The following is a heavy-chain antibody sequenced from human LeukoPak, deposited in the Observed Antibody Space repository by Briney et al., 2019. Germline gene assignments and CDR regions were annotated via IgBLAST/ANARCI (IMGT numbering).Heavy chain of an antibody. Sequence: SETLSLTCTVSGGSISSYYWSWVRQPPGKGLEWVGDIYYGGSTNYNPSLKSRVTISVDTSKNQFSLKLSSVTAADTAVYYCARVRAVGATADDAFDIWGQGTMVTVSS. D-gene: IGHD1-26*01. CDR1: GGSISSYY. V-gene: IGHV4-59*01. CDR3: ARVRAVGATADDAFDI. CDR2: IYYGGST. J-gene: IGHJ3*02.